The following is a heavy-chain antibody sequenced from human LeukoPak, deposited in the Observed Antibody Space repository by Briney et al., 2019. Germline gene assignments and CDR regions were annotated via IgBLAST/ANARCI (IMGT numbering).Heavy chain of an antibody. D-gene: IGHD6-19*01. CDR2: INAGNGNT. V-gene: IGHV1-3*01. CDR3: ARKGSSVAGLDY. J-gene: IGHJ4*02. CDR1: GYTFTSYA. Sequence: ASVKVSCKASGYTFTSYAMHWVRQAPGQRLEWMGWINAGNGNTKYSQKFQGRVTITRDTSASTAYMELSSLRSEDTAVYYCARKGSSVAGLDYWGQGTLVTVPS.